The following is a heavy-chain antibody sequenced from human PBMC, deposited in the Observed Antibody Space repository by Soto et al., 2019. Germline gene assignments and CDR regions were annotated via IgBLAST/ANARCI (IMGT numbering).Heavy chain of an antibody. CDR2: IIPIFGSP. J-gene: IGHJ6*02. D-gene: IGHD2-2*01. CDR1: GGTFNSYA. V-gene: IGHV1-69*12. Sequence: QVQLVQSGAEVKKPGSSVKVSCKASGGTFNSYAISWVRQAPGQGLEWMGGIIPIFGSPNYAQKFQGRVTITADESTRTASMELRRLRSEDTAVYYCARGKYQQLLFGSYYYDHYAMDVWGQGTTVTVSS. CDR3: ARGKYQQLLFGSYYYDHYAMDV.